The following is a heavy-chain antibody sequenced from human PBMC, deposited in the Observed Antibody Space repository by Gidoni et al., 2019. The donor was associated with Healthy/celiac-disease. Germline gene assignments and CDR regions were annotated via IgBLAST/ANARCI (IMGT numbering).Heavy chain of an antibody. D-gene: IGHD3-3*01. Sequence: QVQLQQWGAGLLKPSETLSLTCAVYGGSFSGYYWSWIRQPPGKGLEWIGEINHSGSTNYNPSLKSRVTISVDTSKNQFSLKLSSVTAADTAVYYCARGRKDFWSGYFGMDVWGQGTTVTVSS. CDR1: GGSFSGYY. CDR3: ARGRKDFWSGYFGMDV. J-gene: IGHJ6*02. V-gene: IGHV4-34*01. CDR2: INHSGST.